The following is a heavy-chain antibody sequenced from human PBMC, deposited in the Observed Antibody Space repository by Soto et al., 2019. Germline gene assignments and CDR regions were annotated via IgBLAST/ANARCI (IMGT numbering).Heavy chain of an antibody. CDR3: ARDLAVGLFDY. CDR2: ISAYNGNT. Sequence: QVQLVQSGAEVKKPGASVKVSCKASGYTVTSYGIRWVRQAPGQGLEWMGWISAYNGNTKYAQNLQGRVTMTTDTSTSTASMEVRGLRSDDTAVSYCARDLAVGLFDYWGQGTLVTVSS. CDR1: GYTVTSYG. D-gene: IGHD6-19*01. V-gene: IGHV1-18*01. J-gene: IGHJ4*02.